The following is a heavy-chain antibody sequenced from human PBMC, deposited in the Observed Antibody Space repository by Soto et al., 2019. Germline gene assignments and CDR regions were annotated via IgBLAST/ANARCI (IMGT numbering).Heavy chain of an antibody. Sequence: GGSLRLSCAASGFTFDDYAMHWVRQAPGKGLEWVSGISWNSGSIGYADSVKGRFTISRDNAKNSLYLQMNSLRAEDTALYYCAKDRTNEYCSGGSCHGAFDIWGQGTMVTVSS. D-gene: IGHD2-15*01. CDR1: GFTFDDYA. V-gene: IGHV3-9*01. CDR2: ISWNSGSI. J-gene: IGHJ3*02. CDR3: AKDRTNEYCSGGSCHGAFDI.